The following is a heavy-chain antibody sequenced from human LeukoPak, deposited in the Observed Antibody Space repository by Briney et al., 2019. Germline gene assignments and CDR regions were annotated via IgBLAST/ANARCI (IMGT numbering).Heavy chain of an antibody. J-gene: IGHJ4*02. CDR3: ARRLDDFWSGYCSFDY. CDR2: IYPGDSDT. D-gene: IGHD3-3*01. V-gene: IGHV5-51*01. CDR1: GYSFTNYW. Sequence: HGESLKISCKGSGYSFTNYWIGWVRQLPGKGLEWMGIIYPGDSDTRYCPSFQGQVTISADKSISTAYLQWSSLKASDTAMYYCARRLDDFWSGYCSFDYWGQGTLVTVSS.